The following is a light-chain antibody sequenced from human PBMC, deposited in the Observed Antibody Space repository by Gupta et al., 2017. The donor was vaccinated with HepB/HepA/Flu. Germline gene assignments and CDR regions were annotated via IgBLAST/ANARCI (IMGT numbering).Light chain of an antibody. Sequence: EIVMPHSPAPLSVSPGERPPLSCRAGKSVSSNLARYQQKPGQAPRLLIYGASTRATGIPARLSGSGSGTEFTLTISSLQSEDVAVNYCQQENNGPASTFGQGTRVEIK. J-gene: IGKJ5*01. CDR1: KSVSSN. CDR2: GAS. V-gene: IGKV3-15*01. CDR3: QQENNGPAST.